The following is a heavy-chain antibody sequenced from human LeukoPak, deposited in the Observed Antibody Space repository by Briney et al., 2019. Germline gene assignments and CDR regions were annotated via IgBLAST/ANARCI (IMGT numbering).Heavy chain of an antibody. D-gene: IGHD4-17*01. CDR2: IYHSGST. CDR1: GYSISTSYY. Sequence: SETLSLTCTVSGYSISTSYYWGWIRQPPGKGLEWIGSIYHSGSTYCNPSLKSRVTISVDTSKNQFSLKLNSVTAADTAVYYCARAGYGDSDFDYWGQGTLVTVSS. V-gene: IGHV4-38-2*02. CDR3: ARAGYGDSDFDY. J-gene: IGHJ4*02.